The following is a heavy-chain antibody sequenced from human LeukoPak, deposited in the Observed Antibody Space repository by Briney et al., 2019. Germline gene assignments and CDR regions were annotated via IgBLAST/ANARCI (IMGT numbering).Heavy chain of an antibody. CDR3: ASTYSSSSEYYFDY. Sequence: SETLSLTCTVSGGSISSSSYYWGWIRQPPGKGLEWIGSIYYSGSTYYNPSLKSRVTISVDTSKNQFSLKLSSVTAADTAVYYCASTYSSSSEYYFDYWGQGTLVTVSS. J-gene: IGHJ4*02. CDR1: GGSISSSSYY. V-gene: IGHV4-39*01. D-gene: IGHD6-6*01. CDR2: IYYSGST.